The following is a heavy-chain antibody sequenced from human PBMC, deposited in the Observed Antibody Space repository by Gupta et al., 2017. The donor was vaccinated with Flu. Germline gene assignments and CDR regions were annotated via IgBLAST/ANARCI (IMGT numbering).Heavy chain of an antibody. CDR1: GFTFINYG. J-gene: IGHJ4*02. D-gene: IGHD4-11*01. Sequence: QVQLVESGGGVVHPGKSLRLSSAASGFTFINYGIHWVRQAPGKGLEWVAGISYDGSDKYYADSVKGRFTISRDNSKNTLYLQMNSLRADDTAVYYCAKGQHSNYGSLDYWGQGTLVTVSS. CDR3: AKGQHSNYGSLDY. CDR2: ISYDGSDK. V-gene: IGHV3-30*18.